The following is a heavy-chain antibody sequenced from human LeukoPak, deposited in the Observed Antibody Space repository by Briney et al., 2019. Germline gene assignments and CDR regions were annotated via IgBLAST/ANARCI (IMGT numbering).Heavy chain of an antibody. V-gene: IGHV4-34*01. CDR2: INHSGST. J-gene: IGHJ4*02. CDR1: GGSFSGYY. D-gene: IGHD1-26*01. Sequence: PSETLSLTCAVYGGSFSGYYWSWIRQPPGKGLERIGEINHSGSTNYNPSLKSRVTISVDTSKNQFSLKLSSVTAADTAVYYCAINYRWVGATKSDYWGQGTLVTVSS. CDR3: AINYRWVGATKSDY.